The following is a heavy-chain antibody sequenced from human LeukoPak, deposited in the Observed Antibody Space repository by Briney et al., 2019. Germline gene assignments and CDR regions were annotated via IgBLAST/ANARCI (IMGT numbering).Heavy chain of an antibody. D-gene: IGHD6-25*01. CDR3: AKDIPSSVDSSGY. J-gene: IGHJ4*02. Sequence: PGGSLRLSCAASGFTFSSYWMHWVRQAPGKGLEWVSLISGDGGSTYYADSVKGRFTISRDNSKNSLYLQMNSLRTEDTALYYCAKDIPSSVDSSGYWGQGTLDTVSS. CDR2: ISGDGGST. CDR1: GFTFSSYW. V-gene: IGHV3-43*02.